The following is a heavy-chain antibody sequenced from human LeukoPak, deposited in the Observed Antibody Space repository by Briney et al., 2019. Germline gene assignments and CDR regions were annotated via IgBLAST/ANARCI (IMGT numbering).Heavy chain of an antibody. CDR1: GFTFSSYA. CDR2: IRSKAYGGTT. D-gene: IGHD7-27*01. V-gene: IGHV3-49*04. J-gene: IGHJ4*02. CDR3: TRELGIGIDY. Sequence: LSGGSLRLSCAASGFTFSSYAMSWVRQAPGKGLEWVGFIRSKAYGGTTEYAASVKGRFTISRDDSKSIAYLQMNSLKTEDTAVYYCTRELGIGIDYWGQGTLVTVSS.